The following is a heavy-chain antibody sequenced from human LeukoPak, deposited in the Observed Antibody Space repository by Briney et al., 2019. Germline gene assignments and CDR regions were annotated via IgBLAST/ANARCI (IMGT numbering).Heavy chain of an antibody. J-gene: IGHJ1*01. CDR3: ARGGSRWHPPDEYFHH. V-gene: IGHV3-30-3*01. CDR1: GFTFSSYW. CDR2: ISFDGSNT. D-gene: IGHD6-13*01. Sequence: GGSLRLSCAASGFTFSSYWMSWVRQAPGKGLEWVAVISFDGSNTYYADSVKGRFTVSRDNAKNTLYLQLSSLRVEDTAVYYCARGGSRWHPPDEYFHHWGQGTLVTVSS.